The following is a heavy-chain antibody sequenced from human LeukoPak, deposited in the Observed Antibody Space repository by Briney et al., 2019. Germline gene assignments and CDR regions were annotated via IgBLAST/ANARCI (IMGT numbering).Heavy chain of an antibody. CDR3: ARGGASSSSLDY. CDR2: ISSSSSYI. CDR1: GFTFSSYS. D-gene: IGHD6-6*01. V-gene: IGHV3-21*01. Sequence: GGSLRLSCAASGFTFSSYSMNWVRQAPGKGLEWVSSISSSSSYIYYADSVKGRFTISRDNAKNSLYLQMNSLRAEDTAVYYCARGGASSSSLDYWGQGTLVTVSS. J-gene: IGHJ4*02.